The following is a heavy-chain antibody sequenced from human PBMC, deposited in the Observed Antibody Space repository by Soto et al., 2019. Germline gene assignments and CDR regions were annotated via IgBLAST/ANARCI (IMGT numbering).Heavy chain of an antibody. V-gene: IGHV2-5*02. Sequence: QITLKESGPTLVKPTQTLTLTCTFSAFSLSTSGVGVGWIRQPPGKALEWLTFIYWDDDKRYSPSLKSRPTITKDTSKNQVVLTMTNMHSVDTATYYCARLVTAGITYYFDSWGQGTLVTVSS. CDR3: ARLVTAGITYYFDS. D-gene: IGHD2-21*02. CDR2: IYWDDDK. CDR1: AFSLSTSGVG. J-gene: IGHJ4*02.